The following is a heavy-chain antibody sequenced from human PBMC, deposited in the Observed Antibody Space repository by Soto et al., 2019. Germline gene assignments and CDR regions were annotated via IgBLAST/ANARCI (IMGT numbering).Heavy chain of an antibody. V-gene: IGHV4-30-2*06. CDR1: GASMSSGGHS. J-gene: IGHJ6*02. CDR3: ARATPGPSPRWDV. CDR2: IYATGKT. Sequence: QVQLQESGSGLVKPSQTLSVTCGVSGASMSSGGHSWSWIRQSPGEGLEWIGCIYATGKTDYIPYLKGRVTRAGDTAKNQCSLNVTSVTAADTAVYDCARATPGPSPRWDVWGQGTTGTVSS. D-gene: IGHD3-10*01.